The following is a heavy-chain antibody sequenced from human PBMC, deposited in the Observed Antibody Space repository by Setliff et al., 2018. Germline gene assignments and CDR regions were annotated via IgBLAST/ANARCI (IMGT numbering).Heavy chain of an antibody. D-gene: IGHD6-19*01. J-gene: IGHJ6*03. CDR1: GGSISSYY. CDR2: IYIGGSA. CDR3: AREQWLDPPGYYYTDV. V-gene: IGHV4-4*07. Sequence: SETLSLTCTVSGGSISSYYWSWIRQPAGKGLEWIGHIYIGGSANYNPSLKSRVTMSIDTSKNQFSLKLNSVTAADMAVYYCAREQWLDPPGYYYTDVWAKGTTVTSP.